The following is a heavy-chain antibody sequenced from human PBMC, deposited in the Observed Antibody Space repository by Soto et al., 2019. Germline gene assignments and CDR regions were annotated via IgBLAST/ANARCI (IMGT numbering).Heavy chain of an antibody. Sequence: PVGSLRLSCAASGFMFSAYTMNWVRQAPGKGLEWLSSISDDSSYIDYADSLRGRFTISRDNARNSLYLQIDSLGVEDTAVYYCATPYYFNHWGPGTLVTV. CDR2: ISDDSSYI. D-gene: IGHD3-16*01. CDR3: ATPYYFNH. CDR1: GFMFSAYT. J-gene: IGHJ1*01. V-gene: IGHV3-21*06.